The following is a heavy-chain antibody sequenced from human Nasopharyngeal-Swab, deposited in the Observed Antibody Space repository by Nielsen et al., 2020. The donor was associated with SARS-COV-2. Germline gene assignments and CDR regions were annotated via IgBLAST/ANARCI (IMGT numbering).Heavy chain of an antibody. D-gene: IGHD2-21*01. CDR3: GRWHRLWYY. V-gene: IGHV1-8*01. J-gene: IGHJ4*02. Sequence: WVRQAPGQGLEWMGWMNPHSVNTDYAQKFQGRVTMTRNTSTSTAYMELSGLRSEDTAVYYCGRWHRLWYYWGQGTLVTVSS. CDR2: MNPHSVNT.